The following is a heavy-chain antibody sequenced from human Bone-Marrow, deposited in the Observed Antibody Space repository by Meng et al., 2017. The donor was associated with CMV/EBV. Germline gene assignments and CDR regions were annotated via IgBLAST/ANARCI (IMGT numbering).Heavy chain of an antibody. V-gene: IGHV4-59*13. Sequence: SETLPLTCRFSGGSISSYYWSWIRQPPGKGLEWIGYMYYGGSSNHNPSLKSRVTMSLDTSKNQFSLKMTSVTAADTAVYYCARHDYYDAFDIWGQGTMVTVSS. D-gene: IGHD4/OR15-4a*01. CDR3: ARHDYYDAFDI. CDR1: GGSISSYY. J-gene: IGHJ3*02. CDR2: MYYGGSS.